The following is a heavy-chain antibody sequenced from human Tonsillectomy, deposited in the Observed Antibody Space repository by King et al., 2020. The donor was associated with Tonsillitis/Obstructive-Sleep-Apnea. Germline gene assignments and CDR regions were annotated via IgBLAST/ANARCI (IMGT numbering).Heavy chain of an antibody. D-gene: IGHD4-17*01. Sequence: VQLVESGGGLVKPGGSLRLSGAASGFTFSNYSMNWVRQAPGKGLEWVSSISRSSSYIYYADSLKGRVTISRDNAKNSLNLQMNSLRDEDTAVYYCARDYGDSMFDYWGQGTLVTVSS. CDR1: GFTFSNYS. CDR2: ISRSSSYI. J-gene: IGHJ4*02. V-gene: IGHV3-21*01. CDR3: ARDYGDSMFDY.